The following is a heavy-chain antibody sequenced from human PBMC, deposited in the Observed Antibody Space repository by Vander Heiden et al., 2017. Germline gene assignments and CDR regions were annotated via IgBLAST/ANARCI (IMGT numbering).Heavy chain of an antibody. J-gene: IGHJ3*02. CDR2: IGTAGDT. CDR1: GFTFSSYD. CDR3: ARARNGRDTATGAFDI. V-gene: IGHV3-13*01. Sequence: EVQLVESGGGLVQPGGSLRLSCAASGFTFSSYDMHWVRQATGKGLEWVSAIGTAGDTYYPGSVKGRFTISRENAKNSLYLQMNSLRAGDTAVYYCARARNGRDTATGAFDIWGQGTMVTVSS. D-gene: IGHD5-18*01.